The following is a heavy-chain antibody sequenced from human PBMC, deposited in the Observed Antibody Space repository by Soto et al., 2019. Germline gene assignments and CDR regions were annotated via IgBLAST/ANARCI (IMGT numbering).Heavy chain of an antibody. Sequence: GGSLRLSCAASGFTFSTYAMTWVRQAPGKGLEWVSIISSSGDATYYVDSVKGRFTISRDNSRNTLNLQMNSLRAEDTAVYYCAQNGDFWSWGMDVCGQGTTVTVS. V-gene: IGHV3-23*01. D-gene: IGHD3-3*01. CDR3: AQNGDFWSWGMDV. CDR2: ISSSGDAT. J-gene: IGHJ6*02. CDR1: GFTFSTYA.